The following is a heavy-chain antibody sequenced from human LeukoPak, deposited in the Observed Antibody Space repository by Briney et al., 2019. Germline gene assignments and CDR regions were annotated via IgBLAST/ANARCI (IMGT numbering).Heavy chain of an antibody. CDR1: GYSFTSYW. CDR2: IYPGDSDT. J-gene: IGHJ5*02. V-gene: IGHV5-51*01. D-gene: IGHD2-2*01. CDR3: ARIARYCSSTSCQGANWFDP. Sequence: GESLKISCKGSGYSFTSYWIGWVRQMPGKGLECMGIIYPGDSDTRYSPSFQGQVTISADKSISTAYLQWSSLKASDTAMYYCARIARYCSSTSCQGANWFDPWGQGTLVTVSS.